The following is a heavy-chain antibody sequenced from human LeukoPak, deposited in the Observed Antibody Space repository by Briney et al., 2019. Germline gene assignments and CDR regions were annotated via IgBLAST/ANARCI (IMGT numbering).Heavy chain of an antibody. J-gene: IGHJ6*02. D-gene: IGHD3-3*01. V-gene: IGHV3-48*01. CDR3: ARQDYDFWSGYPVV. CDR1: GFTFSSYS. Sequence: PGGSLRLSCAASGFTFSSYSMNWVRQAPGKGLEWVSYISSSSSTIYYADSVKGRFTISRDNAKNSLYLQMNSLRAEDTAVYYCARQDYDFWSGYPVVWGQGTTVTVSS. CDR2: ISSSSSTI.